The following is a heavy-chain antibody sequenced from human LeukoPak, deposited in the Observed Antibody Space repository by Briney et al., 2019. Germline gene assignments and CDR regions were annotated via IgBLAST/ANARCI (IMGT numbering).Heavy chain of an antibody. CDR2: ISLGDSDT. CDR1: GYSFTTYW. V-gene: IGHV5-51*01. J-gene: IGHJ3*02. CDR3: AILWARAFDI. D-gene: IGHD3-10*01. Sequence: GESLKISCKASGYSFTTYWIGWVRQMPGKGLEWMGFISLGDSDTRYSPSFQGQVTISADKSISTAYLRWSSLKASDSAMYYCAILWARAFDIWGQGTMVTVSS.